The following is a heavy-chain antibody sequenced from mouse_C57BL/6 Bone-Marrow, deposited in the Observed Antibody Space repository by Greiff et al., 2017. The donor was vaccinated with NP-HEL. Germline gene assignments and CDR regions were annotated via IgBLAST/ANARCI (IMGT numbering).Heavy chain of an antibody. J-gene: IGHJ2*01. V-gene: IGHV1-55*01. CDR3: ARMYVTLDY. CDR2: IYPGSGST. CDR1: GYTFTSYW. D-gene: IGHD2-12*01. Sequence: QVQLQQSGAELVKPGASVKMSCKASGYTFTSYWITWVKQRPGQGLEWIGDIYPGSGSTNYNEKFKSKATLTVDTSSSTAYIQLSRLTSEDSAVYYCARMYVTLDYWGQGTTLTVSS.